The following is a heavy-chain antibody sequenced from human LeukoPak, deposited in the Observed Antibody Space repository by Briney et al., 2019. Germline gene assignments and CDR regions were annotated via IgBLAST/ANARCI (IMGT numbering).Heavy chain of an antibody. CDR1: GGSFSGYY. J-gene: IGHJ4*02. CDR2: INHSGST. Sequence: SETLSLTCAVYGGSFSGYYWSWIRQPPGKGLEWIGEINHSGSTNYNPSLKSRVTISVDTSKNQFSLKLSSVTAADTAVYYCARDRNSRGRGLDYWGQGTPVTVSS. V-gene: IGHV4-34*01. CDR3: ARDRNSRGRGLDY. D-gene: IGHD4-23*01.